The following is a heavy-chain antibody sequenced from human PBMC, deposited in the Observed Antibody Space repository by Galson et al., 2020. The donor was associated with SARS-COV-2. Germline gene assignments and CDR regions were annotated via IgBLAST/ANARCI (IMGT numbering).Heavy chain of an antibody. Sequence: SQTLSLTCIVSSGFIDSTSYYWGWIRQPPGKGLEWIGSIYFNGRTFYNPSLMSRVTISIDTSKNQFSLRLRTVTTADTAVYFCARKTSTYDYWGPGAQVTVSS. V-gene: IGHV4-39*07. J-gene: IGHJ4*01. CDR1: SGFIDSTSYY. D-gene: IGHD3-16*01. CDR3: ARKTSTYDY. CDR2: IYFNGRT.